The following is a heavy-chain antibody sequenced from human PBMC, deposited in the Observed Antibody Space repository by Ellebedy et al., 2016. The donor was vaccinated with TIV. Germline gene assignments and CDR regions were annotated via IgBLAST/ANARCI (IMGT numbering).Heavy chain of an antibody. D-gene: IGHD2-15*01. CDR3: ARDIQDCTGGNCYPDF. V-gene: IGHV1-46*01. CDR2: INPSGGGT. Sequence: AASVKVSCKASGYTFTSYYMHWVRQAPGQGLECMGLINPSGGGTTYAQKFQGRVTMTRDKSTSTVYMDLSSLRSEDTAVYYCARDIQDCTGGNCYPDFWGQGTLVTVSS. CDR1: GYTFTSYY. J-gene: IGHJ4*02.